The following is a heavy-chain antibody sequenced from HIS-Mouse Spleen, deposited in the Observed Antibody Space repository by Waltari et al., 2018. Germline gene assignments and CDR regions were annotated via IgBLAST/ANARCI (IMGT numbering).Heavy chain of an antibody. CDR1: GGSISSSSYY. Sequence: QLQLQESGPGLVKPSETLSLTCTVSGGSISSSSYYWGWIRQPPGHGLEWIGSMYYSGGTHTNPSLKSRVTISVDTSKNQFSLKLGSVTAADTAVYYCAREIPYSSSWYVWYFDLWGRGTLVTVSS. CDR2: MYYSGGT. D-gene: IGHD6-13*01. V-gene: IGHV4-39*07. J-gene: IGHJ2*01. CDR3: AREIPYSSSWYVWYFDL.